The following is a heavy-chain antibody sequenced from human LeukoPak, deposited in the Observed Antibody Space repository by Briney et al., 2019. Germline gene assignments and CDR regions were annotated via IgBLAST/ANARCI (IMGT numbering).Heavy chain of an antibody. CDR3: ARGRGGSFTPQYRFDLGY. V-gene: IGHV4-30-2*01. Sequence: SETLSLTCTVSGGSISSGGYYWSWIRQPPGKGLEWIGYIYHSGSTYYNPSLKSRVTISVDRSKNQFSLKLSSVTAADTAVYYCARGRGGSFTPQYRFDLGYWGQGTLVTVSS. CDR2: IYHSGST. CDR1: GGSISSGGYY. J-gene: IGHJ4*02. D-gene: IGHD2-15*01.